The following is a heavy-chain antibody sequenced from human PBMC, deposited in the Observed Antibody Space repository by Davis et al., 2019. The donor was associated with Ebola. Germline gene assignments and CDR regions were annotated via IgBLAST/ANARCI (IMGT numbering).Heavy chain of an antibody. CDR2: IYHSGIT. D-gene: IGHD6-19*01. CDR1: GDSISDYY. CDR3: ARTVADPKVAWFDP. V-gene: IGHV4-59*01. J-gene: IGHJ5*02. Sequence: SETLSLTCTVSGDSISDYYWSWIRQPPGKGLEWIGYIYHSGITRYNPSLKSRVTISVDTSKNQFSLKLTSVTAADTAVYYCARTVADPKVAWFDPWGQGTLVTVSS.